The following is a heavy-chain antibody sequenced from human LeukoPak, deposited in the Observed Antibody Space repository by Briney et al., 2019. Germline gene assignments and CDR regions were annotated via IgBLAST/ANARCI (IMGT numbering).Heavy chain of an antibody. V-gene: IGHV4-59*01. CDR2: IYYSGST. CDR1: GGSISSYY. D-gene: IGHD6-13*01. Sequence: SETLSLTCTVSGGSISSYYWSWIRQPPGKGLEWIGYIYYSGSTNYNPSLKSRVTISVDTSKNQFSLKLSSVTAADTAVYYCARDAGSSWYFSWFDPWGQGTLVTVSS. CDR3: ARDAGSSWYFSWFDP. J-gene: IGHJ5*02.